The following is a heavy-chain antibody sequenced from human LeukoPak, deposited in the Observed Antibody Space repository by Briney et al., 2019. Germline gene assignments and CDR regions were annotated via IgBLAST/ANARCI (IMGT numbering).Heavy chain of an antibody. V-gene: IGHV1-8*03. J-gene: IGHJ6*03. Sequence: GASVKVSCKASGYTFTSYDINWVRQATGQGLEWMGWMNPNSGNTGYAQKFQGRVTITRNTSISTAYMELSSLRSEDTAVYYCARGYSSGWYASANWDYYYYMDVWGKGTTVTVSS. CDR3: ARGYSSGWYASANWDYYYYMDV. D-gene: IGHD6-19*01. CDR1: GYTFTSYD. CDR2: MNPNSGNT.